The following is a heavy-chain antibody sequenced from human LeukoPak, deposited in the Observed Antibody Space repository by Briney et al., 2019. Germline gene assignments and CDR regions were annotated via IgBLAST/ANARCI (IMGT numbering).Heavy chain of an antibody. CDR1: GFTFSTYA. J-gene: IGHJ6*02. Sequence: GGSLRLSCAASGFTFSTYAMSWVRQAPGKGLEWVAVISYDGSDKYYADSVKGRFTISRDNSKNTLYLQVNSLRTEDTAVYYCARGRSGSYYGMDVWGQGTTVTVSS. V-gene: IGHV3-30*03. D-gene: IGHD1-26*01. CDR2: ISYDGSDK. CDR3: ARGRSGSYYGMDV.